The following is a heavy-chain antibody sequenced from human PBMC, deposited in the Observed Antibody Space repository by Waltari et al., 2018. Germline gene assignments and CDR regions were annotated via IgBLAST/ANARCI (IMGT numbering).Heavy chain of an antibody. V-gene: IGHV5-51*01. CDR1: GYSFTTNW. J-gene: IGHJ6*02. Sequence: EVQLVQSGAEVKKPGESLKISCQGSGYSFTTNWIDWVRQVPGKGLEWMGIFYPGDSDTRYSPSFQGQVTISADKSISTAYLQWSSLKASDTDMYYCARHRGSPGYYYGMDVWGQGTMVTVSS. D-gene: IGHD1-26*01. CDR2: FYPGDSDT. CDR3: ARHRGSPGYYYGMDV.